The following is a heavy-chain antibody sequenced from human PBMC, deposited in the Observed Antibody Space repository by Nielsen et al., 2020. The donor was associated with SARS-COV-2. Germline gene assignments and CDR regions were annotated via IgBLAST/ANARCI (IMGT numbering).Heavy chain of an antibody. D-gene: IGHD2-15*01. CDR3: ASSGGGCYFFDY. Sequence: WIRQPPGKALEWLAHIFSNDEKSYSTSLKSRLTLSKDTSNSQVVLTMTNMDPVDTATYYCASSGGGCYFFDYWGQGTLVTVSS. J-gene: IGHJ4*02. V-gene: IGHV2-26*01. CDR2: IFSNDEK.